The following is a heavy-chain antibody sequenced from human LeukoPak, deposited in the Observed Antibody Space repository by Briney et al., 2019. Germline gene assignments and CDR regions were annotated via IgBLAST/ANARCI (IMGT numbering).Heavy chain of an antibody. D-gene: IGHD2-15*01. CDR1: GFTFSSYG. CDR2: ISYDGSNK. Sequence: GGSLRLSCAASGFTFSSYGTNWVRQAPGKGLEWVAVISYDGSNKYYADSVKGRFTISRDNSKNTVYLQMNSLRAEDTAVYYCARDWESYCSGGSCFSGGSFFDYWGQGTLVTVSS. CDR3: ARDWESYCSGGSCFSGGSFFDY. V-gene: IGHV3-30*03. J-gene: IGHJ4*02.